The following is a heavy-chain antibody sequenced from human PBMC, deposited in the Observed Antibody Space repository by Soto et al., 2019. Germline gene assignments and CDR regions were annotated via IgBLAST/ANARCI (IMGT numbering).Heavy chain of an antibody. CDR2: ISRSGSTI. J-gene: IGHJ4*02. D-gene: IGHD6-19*01. CDR3: ERDRMRWASGWDNDS. V-gene: IGHV3-11*01. CDR1: GFTFSDYY. Sequence: QVQLVESGGRLVKPGGSLRLSCAASGFTFSDYYMSWIRQAPGKGLEWVSYISRSGSTIYYEDNVKGRFTISRDNAKTSLYMPMNGLRAVDTAVYDCERDRMRWASGWDNDSWGQGTLVTVSS.